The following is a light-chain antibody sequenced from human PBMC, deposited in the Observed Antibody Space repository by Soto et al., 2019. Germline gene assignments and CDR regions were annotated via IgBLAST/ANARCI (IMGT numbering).Light chain of an antibody. Sequence: QSALTQPASVSGSPGQSITISCTGTSSDVGGYNYVSWYQQHPGKAPKHMIYEVTNRPSGVSNRFSGSKSGNTASLTISGLQAEDEADYYCSSYTSSITPVFGGGTKLTVL. V-gene: IGLV2-14*01. J-gene: IGLJ3*02. CDR1: SSDVGGYNY. CDR2: EVT. CDR3: SSYTSSITPV.